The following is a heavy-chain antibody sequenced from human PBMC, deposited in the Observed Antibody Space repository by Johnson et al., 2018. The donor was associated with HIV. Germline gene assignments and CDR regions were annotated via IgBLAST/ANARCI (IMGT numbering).Heavy chain of an antibody. D-gene: IGHD1-26*01. Sequence: VQLVESGGGLVQPWGSLRLSCVASGISFSSYWMHWVRQAPGKGLVWVSRIKSDGTSTNYADSVKGRFTVSRDNSKNTLFLQMTSLRAEDTAVYYCAKYGGHGTYFSAFEIWGQGTKVTVSS. CDR2: IKSDGTST. V-gene: IGHV3-74*02. J-gene: IGHJ3*02. CDR1: GISFSSYW. CDR3: AKYGGHGTYFSAFEI.